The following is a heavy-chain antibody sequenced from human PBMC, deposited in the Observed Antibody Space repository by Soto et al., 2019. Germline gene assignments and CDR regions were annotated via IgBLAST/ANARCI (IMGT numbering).Heavy chain of an antibody. CDR1: GGSISSGDYC. D-gene: IGHD3-22*01. CDR3: ARMAYYYYDSSGYSPLFQH. J-gene: IGHJ1*01. V-gene: IGHV4-30-4*01. CDR2: IYYSGST. Sequence: SETLSLTCTVSGGSISSGDYCWSWIRQPPGKGLEWIGYIYYSGSTYYNPSLKSRVTISVDTSKNQFSLKLSSVTAADTAVYYCARMAYYYYDSSGYSPLFQHWGQGTLVTVSS.